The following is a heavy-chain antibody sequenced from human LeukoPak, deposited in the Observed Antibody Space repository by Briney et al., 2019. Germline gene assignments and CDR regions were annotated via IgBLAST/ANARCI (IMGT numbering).Heavy chain of an antibody. CDR1: GYTLTSIY. V-gene: IGHV1-46*03. CDR3: AKGRSDFFAYYYYLDV. D-gene: IGHD2-21*02. J-gene: IGHJ6*03. CDR2: INPSGGST. Sequence: ASVKVSCKASGYTLTSIYIHWVRQAPGQGLEWMGIINPSGGSTTYAQKFQGRVTMTRDTSTSTVYMELTSLRSEDTAVYYCAKGRSDFFAYYYYLDVWGKGTTVTVSS.